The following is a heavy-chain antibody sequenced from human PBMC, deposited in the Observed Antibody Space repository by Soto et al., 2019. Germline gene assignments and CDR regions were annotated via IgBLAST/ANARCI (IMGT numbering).Heavy chain of an antibody. J-gene: IGHJ5*02. V-gene: IGHV4-30-2*01. CDR2: IYHSGST. Sequence: PSETLSLTCAVSGGSISSGGYSWSWIRQPPRKGLEWIGYIYHSGSTYYNPSLKSRVTISVDRSKNQFSLKLSSVTAADTAVYYCARRRRYDFNWFDPWGQGTLVTVSS. CDR1: GGSISSGGYS. D-gene: IGHD3-3*01. CDR3: ARRRRYDFNWFDP.